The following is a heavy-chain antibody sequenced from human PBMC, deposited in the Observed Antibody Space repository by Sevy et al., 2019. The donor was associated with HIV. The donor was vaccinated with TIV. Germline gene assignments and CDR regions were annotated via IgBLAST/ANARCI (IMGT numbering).Heavy chain of an antibody. CDR2: FSFGCGRI. V-gene: IGHV3-23*01. J-gene: IGHJ4*02. CDR1: GFTFAKYC. D-gene: IGHD2-8*01. Sequence: GGSLRLSCAASGFTFAKYCMSWVRQAPGKGLEWVSTFSFGCGRINYADSVKGRFTISRDDSKNTLFLQMNSLRAEDTAAYYCAREGCTKPHDYWGQGTLVTVSS. CDR3: AREGCTKPHDY.